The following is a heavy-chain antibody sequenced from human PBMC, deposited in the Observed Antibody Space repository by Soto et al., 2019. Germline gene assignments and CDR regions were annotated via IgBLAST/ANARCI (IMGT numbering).Heavy chain of an antibody. V-gene: IGHV1-69*01. CDR1: GGAFGRYS. Sequence: QVQLEQSGPEVKRPGTSVKVSCKASGGAFGRYSVSWVRQAPVQGLEWIGGVIPVFNTSNYSLKFQGRVAIFADLSTSTVFMELRSLRSEDTALYYCARGDEMTAVTIFEYWGQGTLVTVSS. J-gene: IGHJ4*02. D-gene: IGHD4-17*01. CDR2: VIPVFNTS. CDR3: ARGDEMTAVTIFEY.